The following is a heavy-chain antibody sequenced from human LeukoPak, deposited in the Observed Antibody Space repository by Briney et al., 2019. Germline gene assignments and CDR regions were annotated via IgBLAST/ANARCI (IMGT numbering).Heavy chain of an antibody. CDR3: ASGTAMGGWYFDY. V-gene: IGHV4-4*07. J-gene: IGHJ4*02. CDR2: IYTSGST. CDR1: GGSITNYY. D-gene: IGHD5-18*01. Sequence: SETLSLTCTASGGSITNYYWSWIRQPAGKGLEWIGCIYTSGSTNYNPSLKSRVTMSVDTSKNQLSLKLSSVTAADTAVYYCASGTAMGGWYFDYWGQGTLVTVSS.